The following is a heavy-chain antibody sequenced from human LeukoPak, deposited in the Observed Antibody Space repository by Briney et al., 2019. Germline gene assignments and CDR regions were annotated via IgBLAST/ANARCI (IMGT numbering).Heavy chain of an antibody. CDR1: GFTFSSYA. CDR2: ISYDGSNK. Sequence: PGGSLRLSCAASGFTFSSYAMHWVRQAPGKGLEWVAVISYDGSNKYYADSVKGRFTISRDNPKNTLYLQMNSLRAEDTAVYYCARARRFYYFDYWGQGTLVTVSS. V-gene: IGHV3-30-3*01. J-gene: IGHJ4*02. CDR3: ARARRFYYFDY.